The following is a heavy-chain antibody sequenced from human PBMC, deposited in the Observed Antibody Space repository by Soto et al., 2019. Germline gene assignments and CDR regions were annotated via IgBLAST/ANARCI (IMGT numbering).Heavy chain of an antibody. Sequence: EVQLLESGGNSVQPGGSLRLSCAASGFTFRNYVMTWVRQAPGRGLEWVSLISGSADSTFYADSLKGRFTISRDNSKSTLYLQVNSLRAEDSAIYYCARVYSSGWYLGYYFDYWGQGTLVTVSS. CDR3: ARVYSSGWYLGYYFDY. CDR2: ISGSADST. D-gene: IGHD6-19*01. V-gene: IGHV3-23*01. CDR1: GFTFRNYV. J-gene: IGHJ4*02.